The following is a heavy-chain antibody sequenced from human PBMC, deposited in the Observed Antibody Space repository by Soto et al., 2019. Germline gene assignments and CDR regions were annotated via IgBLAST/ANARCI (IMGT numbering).Heavy chain of an antibody. Sequence: QVRLQESGAGLVKPSETLSLTCTVSGASMISYYWSWIRQPPGRGLEWIGFIYYAGSTKYNPSLNSRVTISVDTSKNQFSLTVTSVTAADTAVYYCARRIVATGTFDHWGQGTLVTVSS. CDR1: GASMISYY. D-gene: IGHD5-12*01. CDR2: IYYAGST. CDR3: ARRIVATGTFDH. J-gene: IGHJ4*02. V-gene: IGHV4-59*08.